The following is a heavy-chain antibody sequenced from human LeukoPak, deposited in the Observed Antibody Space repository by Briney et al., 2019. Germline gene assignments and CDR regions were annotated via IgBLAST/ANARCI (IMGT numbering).Heavy chain of an antibody. D-gene: IGHD2-15*01. CDR3: ARYGGYCSGGSCYPNWFDP. V-gene: IGHV5-51*01. J-gene: IGHJ5*02. CDR2: IYPGDSDT. CDR1: GYSFTSYW. Sequence: GESLKISCKGSGYSFTSYWIGWVRQMPGKGLEWMGIIYPGDSDTRYSPSFQGQVTISAYKSISTAYLQWSSLKASDTAMYYCARYGGYCSGGSCYPNWFDPWGQGTLVTVSS.